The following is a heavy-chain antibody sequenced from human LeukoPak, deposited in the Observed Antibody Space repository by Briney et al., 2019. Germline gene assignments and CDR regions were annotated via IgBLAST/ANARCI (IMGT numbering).Heavy chain of an antibody. J-gene: IGHJ1*01. V-gene: IGHV3-7*05. Sequence: GGSLRLSCAASGFTFSTYWMSWVRQAPGKGLEWVANIKPDGSEKYYVDSMKGRFTISRDNAKNSPYLQMNSLRVEDTAVYYCARGGASTGYFQHWGQGTLVTVSS. CDR1: GFTFSTYW. D-gene: IGHD3-16*01. CDR3: ARGGASTGYFQH. CDR2: IKPDGSEK.